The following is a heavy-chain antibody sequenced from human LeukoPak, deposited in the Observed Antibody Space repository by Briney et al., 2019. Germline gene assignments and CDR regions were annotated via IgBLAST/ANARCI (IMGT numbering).Heavy chain of an antibody. D-gene: IGHD2-15*01. Sequence: GGSLRLSCAASGFTFSSYAMSWVRQAPGKGLEWVSAISGSGGSTYYADSVKGRFTISRDNSKNTLYLQMNSLRAEDTAVYYCAKEPRHCSGGSCFPTGLFDYWGQGTLVSVSS. CDR3: AKEPRHCSGGSCFPTGLFDY. CDR2: ISGSGGST. J-gene: IGHJ4*02. V-gene: IGHV3-23*01. CDR1: GFTFSSYA.